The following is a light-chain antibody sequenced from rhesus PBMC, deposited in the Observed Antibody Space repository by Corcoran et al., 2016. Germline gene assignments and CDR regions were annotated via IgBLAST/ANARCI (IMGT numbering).Light chain of an antibody. V-gene: IGKV1-33*02. CDR1: QGISNA. Sequence: DIQMSQSPSSLSASVGDKVTITCRASQGISNALAWYQQKPGKAPKLLIYAASSLESGVPSRFSGSRSGTEFTLTISSLQPEDFATYDCQQGYSTPWTFGQGTKVEIK. CDR3: QQGYSTPWT. CDR2: AAS. J-gene: IGKJ1*01.